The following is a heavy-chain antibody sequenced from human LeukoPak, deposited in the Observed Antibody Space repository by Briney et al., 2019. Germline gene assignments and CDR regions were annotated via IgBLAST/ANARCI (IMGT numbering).Heavy chain of an antibody. J-gene: IGHJ6*03. CDR1: GFTFSSYG. D-gene: IGHD3-9*01. V-gene: IGHV3-33*01. Sequence: GGSLRLSCAASGFTFSSYGMHWVRQAPGKGLEWVSVIWYDGRNNYYADFVKGRFTISRDNSKITLYLQMNSLRAEDTAVYYCARVCYDILTGSYYYYYYMDVWGKGTTVTVSS. CDR2: IWYDGRNN. CDR3: ARVCYDILTGSYYYYYYMDV.